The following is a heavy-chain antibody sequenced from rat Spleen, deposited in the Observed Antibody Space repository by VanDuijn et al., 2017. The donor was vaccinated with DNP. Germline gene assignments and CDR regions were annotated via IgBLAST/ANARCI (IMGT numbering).Heavy chain of an antibody. CDR1: GFTFSDYS. J-gene: IGHJ4*01. CDR3: TTHGSIATVSTGAMDV. Sequence: RLVESGGGLVQPGRSLRLSCAASGFTFSDYSMAWVRQAPKKGLEWVATIVYDGSGAFYGDSVMGRFTISRDNTKNTLYLQMDSLKSEDTATYYCTTHGSIATVSTGAMDVWGQGTSVTVSS. CDR2: IVYDGSGA. V-gene: IGHV5S10*01. D-gene: IGHD1-2*01.